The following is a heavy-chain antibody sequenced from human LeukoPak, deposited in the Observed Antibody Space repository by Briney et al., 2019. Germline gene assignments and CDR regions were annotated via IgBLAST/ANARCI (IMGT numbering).Heavy chain of an antibody. CDR3: MTGDGYNPRFDY. CDR2: ISPSGGTT. V-gene: IGHV1-46*01. Sequence: ASVKVSCKTSGYPFTKYSIHWVRQAPGQGLEWMGIISPSGGTTTYAQKFQGRITMTWDASTKIIYMDLSSLGSEDTAIYYCMTGDGYNPRFDYWGQGTLVFVSS. CDR1: GYPFTKYS. D-gene: IGHD5-24*01. J-gene: IGHJ4*02.